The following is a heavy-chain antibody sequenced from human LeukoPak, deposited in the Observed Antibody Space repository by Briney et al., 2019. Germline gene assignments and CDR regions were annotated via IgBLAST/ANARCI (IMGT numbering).Heavy chain of an antibody. CDR1: GGSINNFNYY. D-gene: IGHD3-22*01. J-gene: IGHJ6*03. Sequence: SETLSLTCTVSGGSINNFNYYWGWIRQPPGKGLEWIASIYYSGSTYYNPSLKSRVTISVDTSKNQSSLKLSSVTAAETAVYYCARRGYYEYYMDVWGKGTTVTVSS. V-gene: IGHV4-39*07. CDR2: IYYSGST. CDR3: ARRGYYEYYMDV.